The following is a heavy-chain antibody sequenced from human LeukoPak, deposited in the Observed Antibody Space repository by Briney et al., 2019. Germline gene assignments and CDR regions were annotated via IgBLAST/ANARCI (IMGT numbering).Heavy chain of an antibody. V-gene: IGHV1-8*01. CDR2: MNPDSANT. CDR3: VRSNMGVRRTNDY. Sequence: ASVKVSCKASGYSFTSYDINWVRQATGQGLEWMGWMNPDSANTGYAQKFQGRVTMTRDTSISTAYMELSSLRSDDTAVYYCVRSNMGVRRTNDYWGQGTLVTVSS. CDR1: GYSFTSYD. D-gene: IGHD3-10*01. J-gene: IGHJ4*02.